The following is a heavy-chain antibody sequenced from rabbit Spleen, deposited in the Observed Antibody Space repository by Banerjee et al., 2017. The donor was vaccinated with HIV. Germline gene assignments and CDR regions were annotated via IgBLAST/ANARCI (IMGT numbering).Heavy chain of an antibody. CDR2: IYITSGST. CDR1: GIDFSNYYY. V-gene: IGHV1S43*01. CDR3: VRDLVGVIGWNFYL. Sequence: QEQLVESGGGLVKPEGSLTLTCTASGIDFSNYYYMCWVRQAPGKGLELIACIYITSGSTWYASWVNGRFTISRSTSLNTVDLKMTSLTAADTATYFCVRDLVGVIGWNFYLWGPGTLVTVS. D-gene: IGHD5-1*01. J-gene: IGHJ4*01.